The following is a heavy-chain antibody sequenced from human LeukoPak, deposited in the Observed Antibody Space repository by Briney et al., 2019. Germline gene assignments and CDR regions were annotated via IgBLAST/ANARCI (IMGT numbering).Heavy chain of an antibody. CDR3: ARGAAAAGTMDY. D-gene: IGHD6-13*01. V-gene: IGHV3-13*01. J-gene: IGHJ4*02. CDR1: GFTFSSYD. Sequence: GVSLRLSCAASGFTFSSYDMHCLRQARGKGVEWVSAFGTARDTYYPGSVKGRFTISRENAKNSLCLQMNSLRAGDTAVYYCARGAAAAGTMDYWGQGTLVTVSS. CDR2: FGTARDT.